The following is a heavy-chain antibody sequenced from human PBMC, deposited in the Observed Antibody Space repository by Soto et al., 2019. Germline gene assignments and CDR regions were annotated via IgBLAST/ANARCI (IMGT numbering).Heavy chain of an antibody. J-gene: IGHJ6*01. Sequence: GGSVKVSFKASGYTFTTYYLHLVRQAPGQGLEWMGIINPSGGSTDYAQKFQGRVTITADKSTSTAYMELSSLRSEDTAVYYCARGIAARSYYYYGMDVWGQGTTVTGSS. V-gene: IGHV1-46*01. D-gene: IGHD6-6*01. CDR1: GYTFTTYY. CDR2: INPSGGST. CDR3: ARGIAARSYYYYGMDV.